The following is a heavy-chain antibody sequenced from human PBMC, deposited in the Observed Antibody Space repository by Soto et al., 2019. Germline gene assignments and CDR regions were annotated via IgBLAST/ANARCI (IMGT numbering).Heavy chain of an antibody. CDR1: GGTFSSYA. D-gene: IGHD6-6*01. J-gene: IGHJ6*02. V-gene: IGHV1-69*01. CDR3: ARNGIAARPSYYYYYYGMDV. CDR2: IIPIFGTA. Sequence: QVQLVQSGAEVKKPGSSVKVSCKASGGTFSSYAISWVRQAPGQGLEWMGGIIPIFGTANYAQKFQGRVTITADESTSTAYMELSSLRSEDTAVYYCARNGIAARPSYYYYYYGMDVWGQGTTVTVS.